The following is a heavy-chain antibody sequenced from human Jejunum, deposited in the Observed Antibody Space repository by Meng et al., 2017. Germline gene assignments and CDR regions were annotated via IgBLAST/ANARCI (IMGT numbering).Heavy chain of an antibody. V-gene: IGHV4-39*01. CDR2: IYYSGST. CDR1: GGSTISSGYY. Sequence: QGQLQESGPGLVKPSESLSLTGTVSGGSTISSGYYWGWIRQPPGKGLEWMGSIYYSGSTYYNSPLKSRVTIFVDTSKNQFSLKLRSVTAADTAIYYCARHFLTMSKDYFDYWGQGTLVTVSS. D-gene: IGHD2/OR15-2a*01. CDR3: ARHFLTMSKDYFDY. J-gene: IGHJ4*02.